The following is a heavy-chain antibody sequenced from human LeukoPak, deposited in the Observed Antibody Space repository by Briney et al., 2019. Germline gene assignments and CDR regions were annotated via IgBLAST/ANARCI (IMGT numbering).Heavy chain of an antibody. CDR2: INHSGST. CDR1: GGSFSGYY. CDR3: ASSGDIVVVPAAIELGY. V-gene: IGHV4-34*01. J-gene: IGHJ4*02. D-gene: IGHD2-2*02. Sequence: SETLSLTCAVYGGSFSGYYWSWIRQPPGKGLEWIGEINHSGSTNYNPSLKSRVTISVDTSKNQFSLKLSSVTAADTAVYYCASSGDIVVVPAAIELGYWSQGTLVTVSS.